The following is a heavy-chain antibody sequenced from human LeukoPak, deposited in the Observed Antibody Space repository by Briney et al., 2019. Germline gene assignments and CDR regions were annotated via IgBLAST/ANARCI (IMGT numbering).Heavy chain of an antibody. J-gene: IGHJ5*02. D-gene: IGHD1-26*01. CDR2: INHSGST. V-gene: IGHV4-34*01. CDR1: GGSFSGCY. CDR3: ARGVYGDYDSGSYPGGWFDP. Sequence: SETLSLTCAVYGGSFSGCYWSWIRQPPGKGLEWIGEINHSGSTNYNPSLKSRVTISVDTSKDQFSLKLSSVTAADTAVYYCARGVYGDYDSGSYPGGWFDPWGQGTLVTVSS.